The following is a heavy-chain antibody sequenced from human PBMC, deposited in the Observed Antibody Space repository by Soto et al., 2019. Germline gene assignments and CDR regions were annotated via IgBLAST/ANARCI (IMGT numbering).Heavy chain of an antibody. J-gene: IGHJ4*02. CDR2: IIPIFGTA. D-gene: IGHD3-10*01. CDR3: ARGLPPRVYYGSGSYLDY. CDR1: GGTFSSYA. V-gene: IGHV1-69*13. Sequence: ASVKVSCKASGGTFSSYAISWVRQAPGQGLEWMGGIIPIFGTANYAQKFQGRVTITADESTSTAYMELSSLRSEDTAVYYCARGLPPRVYYGSGSYLDYWGQGTLVTVSS.